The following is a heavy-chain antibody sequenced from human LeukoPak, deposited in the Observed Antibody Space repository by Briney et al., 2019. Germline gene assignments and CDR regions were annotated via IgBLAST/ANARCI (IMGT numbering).Heavy chain of an antibody. CDR2: IIPIFGTA. Sequence: SVKVSCTASGGTFSSYAISWVRQAPGQGLEWMGGIIPIFGTANYAQKFQGRVTITADESTSTAYMELSSLRSEDTAVYYCARAPQDIVVVPAPFAEYFQHWGQAPWSPSPQ. J-gene: IGHJ1*01. CDR3: ARAPQDIVVVPAPFAEYFQH. V-gene: IGHV1-69*01. CDR1: GGTFSSYA. D-gene: IGHD2-2*01.